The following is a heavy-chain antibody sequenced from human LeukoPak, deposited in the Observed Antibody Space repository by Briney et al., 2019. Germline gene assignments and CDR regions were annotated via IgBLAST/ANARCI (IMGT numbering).Heavy chain of an antibody. CDR3: AKDPSNSSGWYDY. CDR1: GFTFSSYA. D-gene: IGHD6-19*01. Sequence: GGSLRLSCAASGFTFSSYAMSWVRQAPGKGLEWVSAISGSGGSTYYADSVKGRFTISRDNSKNTLYLQMNSLGAEDTAVYYCAKDPSNSSGWYDYWGQGTLVTVSS. V-gene: IGHV3-23*01. CDR2: ISGSGGST. J-gene: IGHJ4*02.